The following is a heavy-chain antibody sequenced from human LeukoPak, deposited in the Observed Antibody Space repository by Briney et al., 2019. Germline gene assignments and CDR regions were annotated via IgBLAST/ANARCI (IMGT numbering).Heavy chain of an antibody. Sequence: GGSLRLSCAASGFTFSSFAMTWVRQAPGKGLEWVSSISSSKSYIYYADSVKGRFTISRDNAKNSLYLQMNSLRAEDTAVYYCARAYCSSTSCYSPRPFTFDYWGQGTLVTVSS. D-gene: IGHD2-2*01. J-gene: IGHJ4*02. V-gene: IGHV3-21*01. CDR1: GFTFSSFA. CDR3: ARAYCSSTSCYSPRPFTFDY. CDR2: ISSSKSYI.